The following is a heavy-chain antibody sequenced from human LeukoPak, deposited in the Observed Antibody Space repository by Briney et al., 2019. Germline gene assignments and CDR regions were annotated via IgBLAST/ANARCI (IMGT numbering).Heavy chain of an antibody. CDR3: ARGHCSSTSCYVGLDY. V-gene: IGHV4-39*07. J-gene: IGHJ4*02. D-gene: IGHD2-2*01. CDR2: IYYSGST. CDR1: GGSISSSSYY. Sequence: PSETLSLTCTVSGGSISSSSYYWGWIRQPPGKGLEWIGSIYYSGSTYYNPSLKSRVTISVDTSKNQFSLKLSSVTAADTAVYYCARGHCSSTSCYVGLDYWGQGTLVTVSS.